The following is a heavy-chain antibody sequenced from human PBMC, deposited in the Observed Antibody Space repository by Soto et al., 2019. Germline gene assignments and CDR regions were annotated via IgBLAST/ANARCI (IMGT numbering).Heavy chain of an antibody. D-gene: IGHD6-19*01. V-gene: IGHV4-34*01. CDR1: GGSFSDYY. Sequence: QVHLQQWGAGLLKPSETLSLTCGGYGGSFSDYYWSWIRQSPGKGLEWIGEFKHSGGTNYSPSLTGRVTISADTSKKQLYLKLTSVTAADTAVYYCARQVVGLAVTQDWGQGTLVTVSS. CDR2: FKHSGGT. J-gene: IGHJ4*02. CDR3: ARQVVGLAVTQD.